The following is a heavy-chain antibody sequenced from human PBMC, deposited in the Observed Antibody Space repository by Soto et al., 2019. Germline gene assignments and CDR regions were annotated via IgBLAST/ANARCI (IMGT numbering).Heavy chain of an antibody. CDR3: ARPSDNLWLGALSGAFDI. V-gene: IGHV1-18*01. D-gene: IGHD3-10*01. Sequence: ASVKVSCKASGYTFTSYGISWVRQAPGQGLEWMGWISAYNGNTNYAQKLQGRVTMTTDTSTSTAYMELRSLRSDDTAVYYCARPSDNLWLGALSGAFDIWGQGTMVTVSS. J-gene: IGHJ3*02. CDR1: GYTFTSYG. CDR2: ISAYNGNT.